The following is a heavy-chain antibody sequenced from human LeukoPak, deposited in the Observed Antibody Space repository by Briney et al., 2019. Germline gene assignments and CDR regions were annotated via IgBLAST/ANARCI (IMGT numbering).Heavy chain of an antibody. Sequence: ASVKVSCKASGYTFTGYYMHWVRQAPGQGLEWMGWINPNSGGTNYARKFQGRVTMTRDTSISTAYMELTRLRSDDTAVYYCAGLDYDFWSGYHSEDWFDPWGQGTLVIVSS. CDR3: AGLDYDFWSGYHSEDWFDP. V-gene: IGHV1-2*02. CDR2: INPNSGGT. CDR1: GYTFTGYY. J-gene: IGHJ5*02. D-gene: IGHD3-3*01.